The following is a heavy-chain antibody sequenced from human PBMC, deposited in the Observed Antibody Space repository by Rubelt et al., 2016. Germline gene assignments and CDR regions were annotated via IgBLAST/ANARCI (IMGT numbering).Heavy chain of an antibody. CDR3: ARDGSPGGYCSSTSCRNFDY. Sequence: QVQLVQSGAEVRKPGSSVKVSCKASGGTFSSYAISWVRQAPGQGLEWMGGIIPIFGTANYAQKFQGRVTITADESTSTAYMELRSLRSDDTAVYYCARDGSPGGYCSSTSCRNFDYWGQGTLVTVSS. CDR1: GGTFSSYA. V-gene: IGHV1-69*01. D-gene: IGHD2-2*01. J-gene: IGHJ4*02. CDR2: IIPIFGTA.